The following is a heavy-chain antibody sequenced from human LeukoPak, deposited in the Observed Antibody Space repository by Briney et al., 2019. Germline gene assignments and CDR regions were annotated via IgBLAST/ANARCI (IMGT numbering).Heavy chain of an antibody. CDR1: GFTFGSYA. V-gene: IGHV3-23*01. CDR3: AKDRDRYYDILTGPSPTDY. J-gene: IGHJ4*02. Sequence: PGGSLRLSCAASGFTFGSYAMSWVRQAPGKGLEWVSAISGSGGSTYYADSVKGRFTISRDNSKNTLYLQMNSLRAEDTAVYYCAKDRDRYYDILTGPSPTDYWGQGTLVTVSS. CDR2: ISGSGGST. D-gene: IGHD3-9*01.